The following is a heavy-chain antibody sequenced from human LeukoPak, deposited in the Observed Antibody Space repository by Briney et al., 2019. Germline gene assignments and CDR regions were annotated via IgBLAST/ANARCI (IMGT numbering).Heavy chain of an antibody. Sequence: ASVKVSCKASGYTFTSYYMHWVRQAPGQGLEWMGIINPSGGSTSYAQKFLGRVTMTRDTSTSTVYMELSSLRSEDTAVYYCARAWVVVVPAAIPRYYYYYGMDVWGQGTTVTVSS. V-gene: IGHV1-46*01. D-gene: IGHD2-2*02. J-gene: IGHJ6*02. CDR2: INPSGGST. CDR1: GYTFTSYY. CDR3: ARAWVVVVPAAIPRYYYYYGMDV.